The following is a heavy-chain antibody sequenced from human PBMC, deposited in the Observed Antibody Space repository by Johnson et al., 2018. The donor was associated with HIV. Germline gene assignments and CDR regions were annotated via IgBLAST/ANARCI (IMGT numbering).Heavy chain of an antibody. V-gene: IGHV3-30*04. CDR2: ISYDGSHK. Sequence: QVQLVESGGGVVQPGRSLRLSCAASGFTFSSYAMHWVRQAPGKGLEWVAVISYDGSHKYYADSVKGRFTISRDNAKNTLYLQMNSLRAEDTAVYYCARVVGDTTGGRAFDIWGQGTMVTVSS. J-gene: IGHJ3*02. CDR1: GFTFSSYA. D-gene: IGHD1-26*01. CDR3: ARVVGDTTGGRAFDI.